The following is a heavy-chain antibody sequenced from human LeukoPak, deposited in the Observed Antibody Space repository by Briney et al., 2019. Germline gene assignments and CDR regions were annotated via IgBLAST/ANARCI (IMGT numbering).Heavy chain of an antibody. CDR2: ISAYNGNT. Sequence: ASVKVSCKASGYTFTSYGISWVRQAPGQGLEWMGWISAYNGNTNYAQKLQGRVTMTTDTSTSTAHMELRSLRSDDTAVYYCARAATGIAAADHYWGQGTLVTVSS. J-gene: IGHJ4*02. V-gene: IGHV1-18*01. D-gene: IGHD6-13*01. CDR3: ARAATGIAAADHY. CDR1: GYTFTSYG.